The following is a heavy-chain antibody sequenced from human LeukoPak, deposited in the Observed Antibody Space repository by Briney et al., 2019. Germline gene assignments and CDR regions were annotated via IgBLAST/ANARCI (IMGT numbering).Heavy chain of an antibody. J-gene: IGHJ4*02. CDR1: GFTFSNYW. D-gene: IGHD3-22*01. CDR2: ISYDGSST. V-gene: IGHV3-74*01. CDR3: ARDLYQIVVVPHYFDY. Sequence: GGSLRLSCAASGFTFSNYWMHWVRQAPGKGLVWVSRISYDGSSTNYADSVKGRFTISRDNAKNSLYLQMNSLRAEDTAVYYCARDLYQIVVVPHYFDYWGQGTLVTVSS.